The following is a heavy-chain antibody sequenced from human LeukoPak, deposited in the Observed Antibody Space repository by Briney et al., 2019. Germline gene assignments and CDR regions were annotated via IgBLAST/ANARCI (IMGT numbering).Heavy chain of an antibody. J-gene: IGHJ4*02. CDR2: ISYDGSNK. D-gene: IGHD3-22*01. CDR3: ANHYYDSSGYYEGDY. V-gene: IGHV3-30*18. CDR1: GFTFSSYG. Sequence: PGGSLRLSCAASGFTFSSYGMHWVRQAPGKGLEWVAVISYDGSNKYYADSVKGRFTISRDNSKNTLYLQMNSLRAEDTAVYYCANHYYDSSGYYEGDYWGQGTLVTVSS.